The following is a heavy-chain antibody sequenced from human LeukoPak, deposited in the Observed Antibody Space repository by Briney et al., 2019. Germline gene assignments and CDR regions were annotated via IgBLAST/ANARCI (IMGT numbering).Heavy chain of an antibody. V-gene: IGHV1-18*01. CDR1: GYTFTSYG. CDR2: ISAYNGNT. J-gene: IGHJ4*02. Sequence: SVKVSCKASGYTFTSYGISWVRQAPGQGLEWMGWISAYNGNTNYAQKLQGRVTMTTDTPTSTAYMELRSLRSDDTAVYYCARRGVLYSGYDYRADYWGQGTLVTVSS. D-gene: IGHD5-12*01. CDR3: ARRGVLYSGYDYRADY.